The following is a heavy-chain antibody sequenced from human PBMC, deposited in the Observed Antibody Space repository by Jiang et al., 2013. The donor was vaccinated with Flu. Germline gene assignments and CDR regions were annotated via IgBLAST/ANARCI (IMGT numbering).Heavy chain of an antibody. D-gene: IGHD2-2*01. V-gene: IGHV4-34*01. CDR3: AAGYCSSTSCYDDYYYYGMDV. CDR2: INHSGST. Sequence: KGLEWIGEINHSGSTNYDPSLKSRVTISVDTSKNQFSLKLSSVTAADTAVYYCAAGYCSSTSCYDDYYYYGMDVWGQGTTVTVSS. J-gene: IGHJ6*02.